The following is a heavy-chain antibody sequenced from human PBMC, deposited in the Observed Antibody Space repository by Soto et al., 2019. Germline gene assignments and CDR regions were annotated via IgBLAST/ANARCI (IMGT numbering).Heavy chain of an antibody. V-gene: IGHV1-24*01. CDR1: GYTLTELS. D-gene: IGHD4-17*01. CDR2: FDPEDGET. CDR3: ATLEATVTTQTPEYFPH. J-gene: IGHJ1*01. Sequence: ASVKVSCKVSGYTLTELSMHWVRQAPGKGLEWMGGFDPEDGETIYAQKFQGRVTMTEDTSTDTAYMELSSLRSEDTAVYYCATLEATVTTQTPEYFPHWGRGTLVTVSS.